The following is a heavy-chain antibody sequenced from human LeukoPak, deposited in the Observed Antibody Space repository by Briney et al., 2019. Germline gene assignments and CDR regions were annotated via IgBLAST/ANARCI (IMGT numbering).Heavy chain of an antibody. V-gene: IGHV1-69*04. CDR2: IIPILGIA. J-gene: IGHJ6*04. Sequence: GASVKVSCKASGGTFSSYAISWVRQAPGQGLEWMGRIIPILGIANYAQKFQGRVTITADKSTGTAYMELSSLRSEDTAIYFCARGLDWNDLHLGVWGKGTTVIVSS. CDR1: GGTFSSYA. CDR3: ARGLDWNDLHLGV. D-gene: IGHD1-1*01.